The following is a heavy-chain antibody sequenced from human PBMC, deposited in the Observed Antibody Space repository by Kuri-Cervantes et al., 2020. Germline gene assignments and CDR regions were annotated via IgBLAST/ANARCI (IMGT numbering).Heavy chain of an antibody. J-gene: IGHJ6*02. V-gene: IGHV3-13*01. CDR2: IGTAGDT. D-gene: IGHD6-19*01. CDR1: GFTFSSYW. CDR3: ARGVAGTQAGYYYYGMDV. Sequence: GESLKISCAASGFTFSSYWMSWVRQATGKGLEWVSAIGTAGDTYYPGSVKGRFTISRENAKNSLYLQMNSLRAGDTAVYYCARGVAGTQAGYYYYGMDVWGQGTTVTVSS.